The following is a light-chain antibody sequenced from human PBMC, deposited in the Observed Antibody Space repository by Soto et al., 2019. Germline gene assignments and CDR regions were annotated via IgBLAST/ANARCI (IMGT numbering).Light chain of an antibody. CDR2: AAS. Sequence: DIQMNQSPSSLSASVGDRVTITCRSSQGIKNYLAWYQQKPGKVPKLLIYAASTLHSGGPSRFSGSGSGTDFTLTISNLQPEDVETYYFQKYNRAPLTFGGGTKVEIK. CDR1: QGIKNY. J-gene: IGKJ4*01. CDR3: QKYNRAPLT. V-gene: IGKV1-27*01.